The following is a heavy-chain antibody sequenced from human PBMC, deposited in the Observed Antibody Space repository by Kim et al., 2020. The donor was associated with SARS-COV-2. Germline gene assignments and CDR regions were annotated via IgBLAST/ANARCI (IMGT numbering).Heavy chain of an antibody. CDR2: IYRNGTT. CDR1: EFSVSTNT. CDR3: AGDNYNNYWYKY. V-gene: IGHV3-53*01. D-gene: IGHD1-20*01. J-gene: IGHJ4*02. Sequence: WGSLRLSCAASEFSVSTNTMTWVRQAPGKGLEWVSIIYRNGTTYYADSVKGRFTTSRDTSKNTLYLQMDNLRADDTAVYYCAGDNYNNYWYKYWGQGTLVTVSA.